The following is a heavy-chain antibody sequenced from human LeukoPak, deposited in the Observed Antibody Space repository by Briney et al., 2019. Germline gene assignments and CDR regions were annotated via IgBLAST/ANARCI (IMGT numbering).Heavy chain of an antibody. CDR1: GFTFSSYS. Sequence: PGGSLRLSCAASGFTFSSYSMNWVRQAPGKGLEWVSSISSSSSYIYYADSVKGRFTISRDNAKNSLYLQMNSLRAEDTAVYYCARGNFWSGYYYFDYWGRGTLVTVSS. CDR2: ISSSSSYI. J-gene: IGHJ4*02. V-gene: IGHV3-21*01. CDR3: ARGNFWSGYYYFDY. D-gene: IGHD3-3*01.